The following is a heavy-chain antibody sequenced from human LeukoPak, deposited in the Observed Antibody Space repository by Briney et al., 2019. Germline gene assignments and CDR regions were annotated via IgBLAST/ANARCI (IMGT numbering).Heavy chain of an antibody. V-gene: IGHV3-48*03. CDR2: ISIRGSAR. CDR3: ARGTGDYYYGVDV. Sequence: GGSLRLSCAASGFTLSSYEMNWVRQAPGKGLEWVSYISIRGSARYFADSVKGRFTISRDNAKDSLYLQMNSLRAEDTAIYYCARGTGDYYYGVDVWGQGTTVTVSS. CDR1: GFTLSSYE. J-gene: IGHJ6*02.